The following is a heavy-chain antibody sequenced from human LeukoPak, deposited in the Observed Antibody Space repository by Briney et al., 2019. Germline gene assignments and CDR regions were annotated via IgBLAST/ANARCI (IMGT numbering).Heavy chain of an antibody. CDR3: ARSADQLRHHWFDP. Sequence: SGGSLRLSCAASGFTFSSYSMNWVRQAPGKGLEWVSYISSSSSSTIYYADSVKGRFTISRDNAKNSLYLQMNSLRDEDTAVYYCARSADQLRHHWFDPWGQGTLVTVSS. V-gene: IGHV3-48*02. J-gene: IGHJ5*02. CDR2: ISSSSSSTI. CDR1: GFTFSSYS. D-gene: IGHD2-2*01.